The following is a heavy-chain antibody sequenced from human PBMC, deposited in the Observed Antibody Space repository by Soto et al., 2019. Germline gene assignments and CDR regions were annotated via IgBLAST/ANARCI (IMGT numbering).Heavy chain of an antibody. CDR2: ISYDGSNK. Sequence: GGSLRLSCAASGFTFSSYGMHWVRQAPGKGLEWVAVISYDGSNKYYADSVKGRFTISRDNSKNTLYLQMNSLRAEDTAVYYCALSSLRSGSYVYWGQGTLVTVSS. J-gene: IGHJ4*02. D-gene: IGHD3-10*01. CDR1: GFTFSSYG. CDR3: ALSSLRSGSYVY. V-gene: IGHV3-30*03.